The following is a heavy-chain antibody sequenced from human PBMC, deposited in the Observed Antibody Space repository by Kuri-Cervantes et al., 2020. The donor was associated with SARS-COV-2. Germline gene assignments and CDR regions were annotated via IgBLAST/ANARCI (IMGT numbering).Heavy chain of an antibody. D-gene: IGHD2-8*01. CDR1: GFVFSDSA. CDR3: TVRLQPEGVFGY. Sequence: LSLTCVASGFVFSDSAIHWVRQASGKGLEWVGRIRSKTNSHATSYAASVKGRFTISRDDSKHTAFLQMNGLKTEDSAVYYCTVRLQPEGVFGYWGPGTLVTVSS. V-gene: IGHV3-73*01. CDR2: IRSKTNSHAT. J-gene: IGHJ4*02.